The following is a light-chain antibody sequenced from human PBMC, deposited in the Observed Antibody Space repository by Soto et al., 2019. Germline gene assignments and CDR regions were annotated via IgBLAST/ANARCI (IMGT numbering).Light chain of an antibody. Sequence: EMVMTQSPAILSVSPGEAATLSCSAGQSVNSNYLAWYQQHPGQPPRLLIYGISTRATGIPARFSGSGSGTEFSLAISSLQSEDFAVFYCQQYSKWPITCGQGTRREIK. V-gene: IGKV3-15*01. CDR2: GIS. CDR1: QSVNSN. J-gene: IGKJ5*01. CDR3: QQYSKWPIT.